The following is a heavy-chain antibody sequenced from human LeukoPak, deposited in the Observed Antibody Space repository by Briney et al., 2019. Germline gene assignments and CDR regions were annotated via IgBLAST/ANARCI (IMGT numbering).Heavy chain of an antibody. V-gene: IGHV3-23*01. D-gene: IGHD3-10*01. Sequence: GGSLRLSCAASGFTFSSYAMSLVRQAPGTGLEWVSAISGSGGSTYYAASVKGRFTISRDNSKNTLYLQMNSLRAEDTAVYYCAKVTVPSRYYYYGMDVWGQGTTVTVSS. J-gene: IGHJ6*02. CDR2: ISGSGGST. CDR3: AKVTVPSRYYYYGMDV. CDR1: GFTFSSYA.